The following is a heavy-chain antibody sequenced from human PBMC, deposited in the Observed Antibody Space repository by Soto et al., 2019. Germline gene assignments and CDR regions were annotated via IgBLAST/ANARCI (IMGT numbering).Heavy chain of an antibody. D-gene: IGHD1-20*01. V-gene: IGHV3-30-3*01. CDR2: ISYDGSNK. Sequence: GGSLRLSCAASGFTFSSYAMHWVRQAPGKGLEWVAVISYDGSNKYYADSVKGRFTISRDNSKNTLYLQMDSQRAEDTAVYYCAREDPNWNYPYYGMDVWGQGTMVTVSS. CDR3: AREDPNWNYPYYGMDV. CDR1: GFTFSSYA. J-gene: IGHJ6*02.